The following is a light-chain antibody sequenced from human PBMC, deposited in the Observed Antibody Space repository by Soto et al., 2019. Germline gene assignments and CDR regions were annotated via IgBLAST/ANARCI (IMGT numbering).Light chain of an antibody. Sequence: SVLTQPASVSGSPGQSITISCTGTSSDVGVYDYVSWYQQYPGKTPQLLIYEVNRPSGVSDRFSGSKSGNTASLTISDLQAEDEADYYCSSYTSSRSWVFGGGTKVTVL. CDR3: SSYTSSRSWV. J-gene: IGLJ3*02. V-gene: IGLV2-14*01. CDR2: EV. CDR1: SSDVGVYDY.